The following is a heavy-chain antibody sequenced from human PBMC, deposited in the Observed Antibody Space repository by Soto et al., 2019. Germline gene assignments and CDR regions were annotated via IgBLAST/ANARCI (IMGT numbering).Heavy chain of an antibody. CDR1: GDPISGGDYY. CDR2: IYYDETT. Sequence: VQLQESGPRLVKPSQTLSLTCMVSGDPISGGDYYWSWIRQPPGKGLEWIGYIYYDETTYYNPSLKSRVAISIDMSNHQISLNVTSVTAADTAVYYCARGDAYYFGGAFDVWGQGTPLTVSS. D-gene: IGHD3-9*01. V-gene: IGHV4-30-4*01. J-gene: IGHJ3*01. CDR3: ARGDAYYFGGAFDV.